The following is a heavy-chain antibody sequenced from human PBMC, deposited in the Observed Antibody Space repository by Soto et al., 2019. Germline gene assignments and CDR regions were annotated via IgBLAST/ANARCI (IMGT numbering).Heavy chain of an antibody. J-gene: IGHJ5*02. Sequence: SVKVSCKASGYTFTGYYMHWGRQAPGQGLEWMGWINPNSGGTNYAQKFQGRVTMTRDTSISTAYMELSRMRSDDTAVYYCASSRDIVVVPAAIRLFNWFEPWGQGTMVTVSS. D-gene: IGHD2-2*02. CDR3: ASSRDIVVVPAAIRLFNWFEP. CDR2: INPNSGGT. V-gene: IGHV1-2*02. CDR1: GYTFTGYY.